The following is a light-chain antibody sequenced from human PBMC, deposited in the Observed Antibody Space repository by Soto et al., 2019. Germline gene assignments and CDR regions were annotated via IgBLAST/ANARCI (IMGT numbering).Light chain of an antibody. V-gene: IGLV1-40*01. J-gene: IGLJ2*01. CDR2: ANV. CDR3: HSYDSSLGGSRV. Sequence: QSVLTQPPSVSGAPGQRVTISCTGNSSNVGAGFDVHWYQQLPATAPKLLIYANVNRPSGVPDRFSGSRSGTSASLAITGLQAEDEADYYCHSYDSSLGGSRVFGGGTKLTVL. CDR1: SSNVGAGFD.